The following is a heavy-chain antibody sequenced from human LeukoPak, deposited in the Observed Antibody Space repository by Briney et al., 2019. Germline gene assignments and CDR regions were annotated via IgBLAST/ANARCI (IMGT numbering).Heavy chain of an antibody. Sequence: TSETLSLTCTVSGGSISDYYWNWIRQPPGKGLEWIGYIYYSGSTTYNPSLKSRVTMSVDTAKNQFSLKLRSVTAADTAVYYYARGDFCSKSNCYLRPMDVWGKGTTVTVSS. CDR1: GGSISDYY. CDR3: ARGDFCSKSNCYLRPMDV. J-gene: IGHJ6*03. V-gene: IGHV4-59*01. CDR2: IYYSGST. D-gene: IGHD3-3*01.